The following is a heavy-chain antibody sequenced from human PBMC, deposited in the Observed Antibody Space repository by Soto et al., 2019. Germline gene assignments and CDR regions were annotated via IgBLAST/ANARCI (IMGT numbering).Heavy chain of an antibody. D-gene: IGHD5-18*01. CDR2: INPSGGST. CDR1: GYTFTSYY. J-gene: IGHJ6*02. V-gene: IGHV1-46*01. CDR3: ARVPVATAMALYYYYGMDV. Sequence: ASVKVSCKASGYTFTSYYMHWVRQAPGQGLEWMGIINPSGGSTSYAQKFQGRVTMTRDTSTSTVYMELSSLRSEDTAVYYCARVPVATAMALYYYYGMDVWGQGTTVTVSS.